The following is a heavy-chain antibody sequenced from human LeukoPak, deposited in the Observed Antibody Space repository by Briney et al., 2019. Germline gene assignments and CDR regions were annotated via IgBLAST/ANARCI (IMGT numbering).Heavy chain of an antibody. CDR3: ARLSVGYCSGGSCHSNPFDY. Sequence: KGGESLKISCKGSGYSFTSYWIGWVRQMPGKGLEWMGIIYPGDSDTRYSPSFQGQVTISADKSISTAYLQWSSLKASDTAMYYCARLSVGYCSGGSCHSNPFDYWGQGTLVTVSS. V-gene: IGHV5-51*01. J-gene: IGHJ4*02. D-gene: IGHD2-15*01. CDR1: GYSFTSYW. CDR2: IYPGDSDT.